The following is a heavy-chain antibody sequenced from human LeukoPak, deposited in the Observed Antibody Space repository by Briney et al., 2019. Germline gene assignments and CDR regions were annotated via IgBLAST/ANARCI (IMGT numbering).Heavy chain of an antibody. D-gene: IGHD2/OR15-2a*01. CDR1: GFTFSAYW. CDR2: IKPDGSEK. CDR3: ARANKVDY. J-gene: IGHJ4*02. Sequence: GRSLRLSCSASGFTFSAYWMSWVRQAPGKGLEWVASIKPDGSEKYYVDSVKGRFTISRDNAKDSLYLQVNSLRADDTAVYYCARANKVDYWGQGTLVTVSS. V-gene: IGHV3-7*03.